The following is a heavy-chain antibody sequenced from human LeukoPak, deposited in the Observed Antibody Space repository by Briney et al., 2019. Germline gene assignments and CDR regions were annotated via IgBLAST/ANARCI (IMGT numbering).Heavy chain of an antibody. CDR3: ASGRTVTSPWDY. CDR2: IIPIFGTA. J-gene: IGHJ4*02. Sequence: GASVKVSCKASGGTFSSYAISWVRQAPGQGLEWMGGIIPIFGTANYAQKLQGRVTITADESTSTAYMELSSLRSEDTAVYYCASGRTVTSPWDYWGQGTLVTVSS. CDR1: GGTFSSYA. V-gene: IGHV1-69*13. D-gene: IGHD4-17*01.